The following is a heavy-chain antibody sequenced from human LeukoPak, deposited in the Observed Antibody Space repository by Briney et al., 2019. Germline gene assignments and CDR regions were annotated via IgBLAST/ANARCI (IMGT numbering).Heavy chain of an antibody. CDR2: THPGDSDT. D-gene: IGHD4-17*01. V-gene: IGHV5-51*01. CDR1: GYNFAQYR. CDR3: ARQHYGDPLLDS. Sequence: GESLKISCKGSGYNFAQYRIGWVRQMPGKGLEWMGITHPGDSDTIYSPSFQGQATMSADKSIHTAYLQWSSLRASDTAMYYCARQHYGDPLLDSWGQGTLVTVSS. J-gene: IGHJ4*02.